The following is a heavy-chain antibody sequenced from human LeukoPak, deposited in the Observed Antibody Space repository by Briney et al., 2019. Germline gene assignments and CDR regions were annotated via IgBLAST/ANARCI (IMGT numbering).Heavy chain of an antibody. V-gene: IGHV1-69*04. Sequence: ASVKVSCKASGGTFSNYAISWVRQAPGQGLEWMGRIIPIFDITNYAQKFQGRVTITADKSTSTAYMELSSLRSEDTAVYYCARDLVPPDCYYYAMDVWGQGTTVTVSS. CDR3: ARDLVPPDCYYYAMDV. J-gene: IGHJ6*02. CDR2: IIPIFDIT. CDR1: GGTFSNYA. D-gene: IGHD2-8*02.